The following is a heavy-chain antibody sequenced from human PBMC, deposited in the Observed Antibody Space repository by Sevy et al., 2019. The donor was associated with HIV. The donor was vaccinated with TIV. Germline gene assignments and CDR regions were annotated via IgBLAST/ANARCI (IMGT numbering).Heavy chain of an antibody. D-gene: IGHD3-10*01. CDR2: IISYAAGGRT. J-gene: IGHJ5*02. CDR1: GVPFSDAW. V-gene: IGHV3-15*01. CDR3: TWITKVQGGYDL. Sequence: GGSQRLSCVLSGVPFSDAWMSWARQAPGKGLEWVGRIISYAAGGRTDYAAPVKGRFTISRDDSKNTVYLQMNSLKTEDTAVYYCTWITKVQGGYDLWGQGTLVTVSS.